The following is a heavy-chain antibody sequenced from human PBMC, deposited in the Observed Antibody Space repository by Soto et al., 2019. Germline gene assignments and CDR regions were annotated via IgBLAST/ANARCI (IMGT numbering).Heavy chain of an antibody. CDR2: ISGSGGST. V-gene: IGHV3-23*01. J-gene: IGHJ6*02. CDR1: GFTFSSYA. D-gene: IGHD3-3*01. Sequence: PGGSLRLSCAASGFTFSSYAMSWVRQAPGKGLEWVSAISGSGGSTYYADSVKGRFTISRDNSKNTLYLQMNSLRAEDTAVYYCAKDLPGYDFWSGLGYYYGMDVWGQGTTVTVSS. CDR3: AKDLPGYDFWSGLGYYYGMDV.